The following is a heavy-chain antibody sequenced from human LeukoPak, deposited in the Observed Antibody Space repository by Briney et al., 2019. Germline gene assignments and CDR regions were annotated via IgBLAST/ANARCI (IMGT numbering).Heavy chain of an antibody. J-gene: IGHJ4*02. CDR2: IYHSGST. Sequence: SETLSLTCAVSGYSISSGYYWGWIRQPPGKGLEWIGSIYHSGSTYYNPSLKSRVTISVDTSKNQFSLKLSSVTAADMAVYYCARHAGGAYRYYFDYWGQGTLVTVSS. CDR3: ARHAGGAYRYYFDY. CDR1: GYSISSGYY. D-gene: IGHD4-11*01. V-gene: IGHV4-38-2*01.